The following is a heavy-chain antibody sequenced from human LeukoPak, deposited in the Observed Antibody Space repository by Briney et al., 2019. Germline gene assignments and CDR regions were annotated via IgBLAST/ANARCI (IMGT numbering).Heavy chain of an antibody. V-gene: IGHV6-1*01. J-gene: IGHJ4*02. D-gene: IGHD2/OR15-2a*01. CDR3: VRDLSWRFDY. Sequence: SQTLSLTFAISGDSVSINSAAWNWIRQSPSRGLEWLGRTYYRSKWRNDYAVSVKSRITISPDTSKNQFSLQLNSVTPEDTSVYYCVRDLSWRFDYWGQGTLVTVSS. CDR2: TYYRSKWRN. CDR1: GDSVSINSAA.